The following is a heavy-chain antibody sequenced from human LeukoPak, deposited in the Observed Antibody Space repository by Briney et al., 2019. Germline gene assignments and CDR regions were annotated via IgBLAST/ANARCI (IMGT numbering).Heavy chain of an antibody. D-gene: IGHD3-3*01. CDR2: IWCDGSNK. CDR3: AKLQGDVLRFLEWSSDAFDI. J-gene: IGHJ3*02. CDR1: GFTFSSYG. V-gene: IGHV3-33*06. Sequence: PGGSLRLSCAASGFTFSSYGMHWVRQAPGKGLEGVAVIWCDGSNKYYADSVKGRFTISRDNARNTLYLQMNSLRAEDTAVYYCAKLQGDVLRFLEWSSDAFDIWGQGTMVTVSS.